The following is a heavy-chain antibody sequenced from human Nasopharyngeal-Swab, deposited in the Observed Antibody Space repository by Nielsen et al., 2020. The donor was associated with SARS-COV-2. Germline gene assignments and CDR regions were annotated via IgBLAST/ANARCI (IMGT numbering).Heavy chain of an antibody. J-gene: IGHJ4*02. V-gene: IGHV3-48*02. CDR2: ISSSSSTS. Sequence: GGSLRLSCAASEFTMSRNGMHWVRQAPGKGLEWVAYISSSSSTSYYADSVKGRFTISRDNPKNSLYLQTNSLRDEDTALYYCARDVAIVGATLEKWGQGTLVTVSS. CDR3: ARDVAIVGATLEK. CDR1: EFTMSRNG. D-gene: IGHD1-26*01.